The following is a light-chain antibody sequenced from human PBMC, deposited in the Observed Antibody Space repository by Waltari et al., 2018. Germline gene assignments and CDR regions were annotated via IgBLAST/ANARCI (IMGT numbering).Light chain of an antibody. Sequence: QSALTQSASVSGSPGQSITISCTGTSSDFAVFNYVSWYQQHPGKAPQIMIYDVSKRPSGVSNRFSGSKSGNTASLTISGLQAEDEADYYCSSYTSTWVFGGGTKLTVL. V-gene: IGLV2-14*01. CDR3: SSYTSTWV. CDR1: SSDFAVFNY. CDR2: DVS. J-gene: IGLJ3*02.